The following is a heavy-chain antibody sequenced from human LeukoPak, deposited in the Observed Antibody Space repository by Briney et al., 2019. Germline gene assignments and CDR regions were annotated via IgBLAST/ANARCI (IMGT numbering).Heavy chain of an antibody. CDR2: ISSSGSTI. D-gene: IGHD3-10*01. CDR3: ARAFFYGSGSYSVSYFDY. V-gene: IGHV3-48*03. J-gene: IGHJ4*02. Sequence: GGSLRLSCAASGFTFSSYEMNWVRQAPGKGLEWVSYISSSGSTIYYADSVKGGFTISRDNAKNSLYLQMNSLRAEDTAVYYCARAFFYGSGSYSVSYFDYWGQGTLVTVSS. CDR1: GFTFSSYE.